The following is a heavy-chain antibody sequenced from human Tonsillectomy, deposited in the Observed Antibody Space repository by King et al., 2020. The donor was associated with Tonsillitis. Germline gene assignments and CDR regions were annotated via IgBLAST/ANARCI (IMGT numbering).Heavy chain of an antibody. Sequence: VQLVESGGGVVQPGRSLRLSCAASGFTFSSYGMHWVRQAPGKGLEWVAVIWYDGSNKFYADSVKGRFTISGENSKNTLYLQMNSLRADDTAVYYCARDYDSSGRYGALVWGQGTLVTVSS. CDR1: GFTFSSYG. CDR2: IWYDGSNK. J-gene: IGHJ4*02. D-gene: IGHD6-19*01. V-gene: IGHV3-33*08. CDR3: ARDYDSSGRYGALV.